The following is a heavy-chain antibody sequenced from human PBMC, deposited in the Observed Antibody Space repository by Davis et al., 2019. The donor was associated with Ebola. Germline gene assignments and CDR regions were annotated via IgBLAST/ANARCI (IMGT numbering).Heavy chain of an antibody. D-gene: IGHD5-18*01. CDR1: GCSISSSSYY. CDR2: INHSGST. CDR3: ARDGYSYGPFDP. J-gene: IGHJ5*02. V-gene: IGHV4-39*07. Sequence: PSETLSLTCTVSGCSISSSSYYWSWIRQPPGKGLEWIGEINHSGSTNYNPSLKSRVTISVDTSKNQFSLKLSSVTAADTAVYYCARDGYSYGPFDPWGQGTLVTVSS.